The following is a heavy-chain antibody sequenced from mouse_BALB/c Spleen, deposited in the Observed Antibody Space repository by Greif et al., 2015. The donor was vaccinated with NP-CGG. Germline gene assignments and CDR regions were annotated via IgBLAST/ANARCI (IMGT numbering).Heavy chain of an antibody. J-gene: IGHJ4*01. V-gene: IGHV5-6-4*01. D-gene: IGHD2-14*01. CDR1: GFTFSSYT. CDR3: TRGGNYAMDY. CDR2: ISSGGSYT. Sequence: VKLVESGGGLVKPGGSLKLSCAASGFTFSSYTMSWVRQTPEKRLEWVATISSGGSYTYYPDSVKGRFTISRDNAKNTLYLQMSSLKSEDTAMYYCTRGGNYAMDYWGQGTSVTVSS.